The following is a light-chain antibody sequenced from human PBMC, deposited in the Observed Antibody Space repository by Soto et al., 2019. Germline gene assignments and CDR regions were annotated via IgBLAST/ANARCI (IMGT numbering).Light chain of an antibody. Sequence: QSVLTQPPSVSAAPGQKVTISCSGSSSNIGNNYVSWYQQLPGTAPKLLMYEDRKRPSGIPDRFSGSKSGTSATLGITGLRAGDEADYYCATWDGTLRVVAFGGGTQLTVL. V-gene: IGLV1-51*02. J-gene: IGLJ3*02. CDR2: EDR. CDR1: SSNIGNNY. CDR3: ATWDGTLRVVA.